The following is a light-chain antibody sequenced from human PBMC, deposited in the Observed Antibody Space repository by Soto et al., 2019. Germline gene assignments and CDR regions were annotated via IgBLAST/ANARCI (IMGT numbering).Light chain of an antibody. Sequence: QSALTQPASVSGSPGQSITISCTGTSSDVGGYNYVSWYQQHPGKAPKLMIYEVSNRPSGVSNRFSGSKSGNTASLTISGLQDEDEADYYCCSYPGSHTWVFGGGTQLTVL. V-gene: IGLV2-14*01. CDR1: SSDVGGYNY. CDR3: CSYPGSHTWV. CDR2: EVS. J-gene: IGLJ3*02.